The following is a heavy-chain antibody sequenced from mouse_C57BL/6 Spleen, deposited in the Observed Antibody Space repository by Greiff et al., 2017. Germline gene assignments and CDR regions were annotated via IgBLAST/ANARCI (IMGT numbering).Heavy chain of an antibody. CDR1: GYAFTNYL. J-gene: IGHJ4*01. CDR3: ARSYSNDGDYAMDY. V-gene: IGHV1-54*01. CDR2: INPGSGGT. Sequence: QVQLQQSGAELVRPGTSVKVSCKASGYAFTNYLIEWVKQRPGQGLEWIGVINPGSGGTNYNEKFKGKATLTADKSSSTAYMQLSSLTSEDSAVYCWARSYSNDGDYAMDYWGQGTSVTVSS. D-gene: IGHD2-12*01.